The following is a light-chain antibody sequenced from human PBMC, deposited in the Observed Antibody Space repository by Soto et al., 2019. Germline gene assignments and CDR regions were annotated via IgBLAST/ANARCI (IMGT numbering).Light chain of an antibody. CDR1: QSVSSN. J-gene: IGKJ3*01. V-gene: IGKV3D-15*01. CDR2: GAS. CDR3: QQYNNWPFT. Sequence: EIVMTQSPATLSVSPGERATLSCRASQSVSSNLAWYQQKPGQAPRLLIYGASTRATGIPAWFSGSGSETEFTLTISSLQSEDFAVYYCQQYNNWPFTFGPGTKVDIK.